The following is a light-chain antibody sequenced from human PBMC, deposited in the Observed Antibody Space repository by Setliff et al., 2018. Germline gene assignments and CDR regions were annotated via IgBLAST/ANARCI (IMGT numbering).Light chain of an antibody. V-gene: IGLV1-40*01. CDR3: QSYDSRLSAYVV. CDR2: GNS. Sequence: QSALTQPPSVSGAPGQRVTISCTGSSSNIGAGYDVHWYQQLPGTAPKLLIYGNSNRPSGVPDRFSGSKSGTSASLAIAGLQAEDEADYYCQSYDSRLSAYVVFGGGTKVTVL. CDR1: SSNIGAGYD. J-gene: IGLJ2*01.